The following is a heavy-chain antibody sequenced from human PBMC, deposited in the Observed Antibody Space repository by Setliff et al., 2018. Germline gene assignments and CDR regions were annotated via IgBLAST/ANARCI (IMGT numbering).Heavy chain of an antibody. J-gene: IGHJ4*02. D-gene: IGHD5-18*01. Sequence: GSLRLSCAASGFTFSDAWMSWVRQAPGKGLEWVSAISSSGGSTYYADSVKGRFTISRDNSKNTLYLQMNSLRAEDTAVYYCAKGSYSYGLWGQGTLVTVSS. CDR2: ISSSGGST. V-gene: IGHV3-23*01. CDR3: AKGSYSYGL. CDR1: GFTFSDAW.